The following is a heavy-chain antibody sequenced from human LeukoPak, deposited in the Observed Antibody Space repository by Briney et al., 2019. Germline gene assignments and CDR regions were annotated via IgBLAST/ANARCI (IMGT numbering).Heavy chain of an antibody. V-gene: IGHV3-23*01. CDR2: ISGSGGST. Sequence: GGSLRLSCAASGFTLSSYAMSCVRQAPGKGLEWVSAISGSGGSTYYADSVKGRFTISRDNSKNTLYLQMNSLRAEDTAVYYCAKDDDYGDYASDYWGQGTLVTVSS. CDR1: GFTLSSYA. CDR3: AKDDDYGDYASDY. D-gene: IGHD4-17*01. J-gene: IGHJ4*02.